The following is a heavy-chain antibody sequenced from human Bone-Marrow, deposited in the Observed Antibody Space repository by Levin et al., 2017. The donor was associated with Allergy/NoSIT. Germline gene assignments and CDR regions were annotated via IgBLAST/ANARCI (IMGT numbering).Heavy chain of an antibody. D-gene: IGHD3-9*01. Sequence: QAGGSLRLSCAASGFTFSSYWMHWVRQVPGKGLVWVSRIKSDGSSTTYADSVKGRFTISRDNAKNTLFLEMSSLRAEDTAVYYCARPFGPMYYDILTNWGQGTLVTVSS. V-gene: IGHV3-74*01. J-gene: IGHJ4*02. CDR2: IKSDGSST. CDR1: GFTFSSYW. CDR3: ARPFGPMYYDILTN.